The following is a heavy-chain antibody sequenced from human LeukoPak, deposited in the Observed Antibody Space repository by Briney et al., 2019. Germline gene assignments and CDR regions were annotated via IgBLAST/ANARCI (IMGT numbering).Heavy chain of an antibody. Sequence: SETLSLTCAVYGGSFSGYYWSWIRQPPGKGLEWIGEINRSGSTNYNPSLKSRVTISVDKSKNQFSLKLSSVTAADTAVYYCARGNDYVWGSYRPGFDYWGQGTLVTVSS. D-gene: IGHD3-16*02. J-gene: IGHJ4*02. CDR3: ARGNDYVWGSYRPGFDY. CDR2: INRSGST. V-gene: IGHV4-34*01. CDR1: GGSFSGYY.